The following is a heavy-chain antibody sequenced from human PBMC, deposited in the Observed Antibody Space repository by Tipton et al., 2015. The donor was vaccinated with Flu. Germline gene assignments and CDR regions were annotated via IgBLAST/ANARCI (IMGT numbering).Heavy chain of an antibody. CDR1: GYSFTDYW. CDR2: IYPGDSDT. Sequence: VQLVQSGAEVKKPGESLKISCTASGYSFTDYWIGWVRQMPGKGLEWVGVIYPGDSDTTYTPSFQGHVTISADTSISTAYLQWSSLRASDTAMYYCASFYGSGRDWFDPWGQGTLVTVSS. J-gene: IGHJ5*02. CDR3: ASFYGSGRDWFDP. D-gene: IGHD3-10*01. V-gene: IGHV5-51*01.